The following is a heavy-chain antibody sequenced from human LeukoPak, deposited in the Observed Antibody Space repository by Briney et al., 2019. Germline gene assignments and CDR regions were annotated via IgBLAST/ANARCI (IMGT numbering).Heavy chain of an antibody. CDR1: GYTFTGYY. J-gene: IGHJ4*02. V-gene: IGHV1-2*02. D-gene: IGHD3-22*01. CDR2: INPYNGGT. Sequence: ASVKVSCKASGYTFTGYYMHWVRQAPGQGLEWMGWINPYNGGTNYGQKFKGRVTMTRDTSISTAYMELSSLRSDDTAVYYCGRNYDRSGYYYGDFDYWGQGTLVTVSS. CDR3: GRNYDRSGYYYGDFDY.